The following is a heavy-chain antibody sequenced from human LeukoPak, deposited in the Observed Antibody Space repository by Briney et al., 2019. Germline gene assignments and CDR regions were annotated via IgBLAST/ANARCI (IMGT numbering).Heavy chain of an antibody. D-gene: IGHD3-10*01. CDR3: ASTDYYGSGFLGY. J-gene: IGHJ4*02. V-gene: IGHV4-59*08. Sequence: SETLSLTCTVSGGSMRSNYWSLTRQPPGKGLEWIGNIYYSGSTNYNPSLKSRVTISVDTSKNQFSLKLSSVTAADTAVYYCASTDYYGSGFLGYWGQGTLVTVSS. CDR1: GGSMRSNY. CDR2: IYYSGST.